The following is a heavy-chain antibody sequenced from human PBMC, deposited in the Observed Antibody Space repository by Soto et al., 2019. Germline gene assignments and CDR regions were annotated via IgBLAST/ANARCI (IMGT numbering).Heavy chain of an antibody. CDR1: GFTFNRYA. CDR3: ARDVDTAYNWFDP. CDR2: ILYDGSNK. V-gene: IGHV3-30-3*01. D-gene: IGHD5-18*01. Sequence: QVQVVESGGGVDQPGRSLRLSCAASGFTFNRYAMHWVRQAPGKGLEWVALILYDGSNKYYADSVKGRFTISRDNSKNTLYLHTNSLSAEDTAMYYCARDVDTAYNWFDPWGQGTLVTVSS. J-gene: IGHJ5*02.